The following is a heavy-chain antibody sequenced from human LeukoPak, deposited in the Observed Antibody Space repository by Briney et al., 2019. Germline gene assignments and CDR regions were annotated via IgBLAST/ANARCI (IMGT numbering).Heavy chain of an antibody. CDR2: ISAYNGNT. CDR1: GYTFTSYG. J-gene: IGHJ3*02. CDR3: ARDFWRWTHQRKDAFDI. D-gene: IGHD3-3*01. Sequence: GASVKVSCKASGYTFTSYGISWVRQAPGQGLERMGWISAYNGNTNYAQKLQGRVTMTTDTSTSTAYMELRSLRSDDTAVYYCARDFWRWTHQRKDAFDIWGHGTMVTVSS. V-gene: IGHV1-18*01.